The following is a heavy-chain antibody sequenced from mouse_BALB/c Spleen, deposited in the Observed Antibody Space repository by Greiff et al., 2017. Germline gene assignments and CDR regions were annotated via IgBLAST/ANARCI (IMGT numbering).Heavy chain of an antibody. V-gene: IGHV2-9*02. CDR2: IWAGGST. J-gene: IGHJ3*01. Sequence: VMLVESGPGLVAPSQSLSITCTVSGFSLTSYGVHWVRQPPGKGLEWLGVIWAGGSTNYNSALMSRLSISKDNSKSQVFLKMNSLQTDDTAMYYCARGDYYGSEGFAYWGQGTLVTVSA. CDR3: ARGDYYGSEGFAY. D-gene: IGHD1-1*01. CDR1: GFSLTSYG.